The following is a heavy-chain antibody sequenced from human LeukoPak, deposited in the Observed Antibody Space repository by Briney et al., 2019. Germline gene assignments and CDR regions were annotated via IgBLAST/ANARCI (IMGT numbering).Heavy chain of an antibody. CDR3: ARGFCTSGHCYNDFDY. D-gene: IGHD2-15*01. J-gene: IGHJ4*02. CDR2: IIPMSNTV. Sequence: ASVKVSCKASGYTFSIYSISWVRQAPGLGREWLGRIIPMSNTVDYAQRFQGRVTITADKSTGTAYMELSSLRSDDTAVYYCARGFCTSGHCYNDFDYWGQGTQVTVSS. CDR1: GYTFSIYS. V-gene: IGHV1-69*06.